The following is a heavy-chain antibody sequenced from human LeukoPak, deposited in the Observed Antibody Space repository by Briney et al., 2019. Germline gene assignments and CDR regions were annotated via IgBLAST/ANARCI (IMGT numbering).Heavy chain of an antibody. CDR3: ARVGGYDFWSGSPTYYFDY. V-gene: IGHV1-8*01. Sequence: ASVKVSCKASGYTFTSYDINWVRLATGQGLEWMGWMNPNSGNTGYAQKFQGRVTMTRNTSISTAYMELSSLRSEDTAVYYCARVGGYDFWSGSPTYYFDYWGQGTLVTVSS. J-gene: IGHJ4*02. D-gene: IGHD3-3*01. CDR1: GYTFTSYD. CDR2: MNPNSGNT.